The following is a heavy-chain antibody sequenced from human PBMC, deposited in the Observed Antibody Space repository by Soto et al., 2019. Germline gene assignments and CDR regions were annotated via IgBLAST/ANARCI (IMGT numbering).Heavy chain of an antibody. V-gene: IGHV3-74*01. Sequence: EVQLVESGGGLLQPGGSLRLSCAASGFTFSNYWMHWVRQVPGQGLLWVSRINSDGSITNYADSVKGRFTISRDNVKNPLYLHMNSLRAEDTAVYYCARTVEMATAFDYWGQGTLVTVSS. J-gene: IGHJ4*02. D-gene: IGHD5-18*01. CDR1: GFTFSNYW. CDR2: INSDGSIT. CDR3: ARTVEMATAFDY.